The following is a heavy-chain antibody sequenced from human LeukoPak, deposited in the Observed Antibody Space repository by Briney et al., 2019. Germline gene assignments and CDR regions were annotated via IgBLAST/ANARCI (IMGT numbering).Heavy chain of an antibody. CDR1: GFTFSSYG. Sequence: GGSLRLSCAASGFTFSSYGMHWVRQAPGKGLEWVAVIWYDGSNKYYADSVKGRFTISRDNSKNTLYLQMNSLRAEDTAVYYCVRSILNWDDWYFDLWGRGTLVTVSS. V-gene: IGHV3-33*01. CDR2: IWYDGSNK. J-gene: IGHJ2*01. D-gene: IGHD1-1*01. CDR3: VRSILNWDDWYFDL.